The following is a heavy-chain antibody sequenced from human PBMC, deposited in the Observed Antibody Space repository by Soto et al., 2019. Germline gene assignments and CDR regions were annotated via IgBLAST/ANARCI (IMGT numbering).Heavy chain of an antibody. Sequence: GGSLRLSCAASGFTFSNAWMSWVRQAPGKGLEWVGRIKSKTDGGTTDYAAPVKGRFTISRDDSKNTLYLQMNSLKTEDTAVYYCVWASAPPDYGDYYYYYYGMDVWGQGTTVTVSS. CDR2: IKSKTDGGTT. V-gene: IGHV3-15*01. CDR1: GFTFSNAW. D-gene: IGHD4-17*01. J-gene: IGHJ6*02. CDR3: VWASAPPDYGDYYYYYYGMDV.